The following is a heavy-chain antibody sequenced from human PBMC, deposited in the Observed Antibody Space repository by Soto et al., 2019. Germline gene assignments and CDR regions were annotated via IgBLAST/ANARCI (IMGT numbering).Heavy chain of an antibody. J-gene: IGHJ6*02. V-gene: IGHV3-53*02. Sequence: EVQLVETGGGLIQPGGSLRLSCAASGFSVSSNYMSWVRQAPGKGLEWVSVIYSGGNTYYADSVQGRFTISRDSSKNTLYLQKNSLRAEDTAVYYCVILDYYYYYGMDVWGQGTTVTVSS. CDR1: GFSVSSNY. CDR2: IYSGGNT. CDR3: VILDYYYYYGMDV.